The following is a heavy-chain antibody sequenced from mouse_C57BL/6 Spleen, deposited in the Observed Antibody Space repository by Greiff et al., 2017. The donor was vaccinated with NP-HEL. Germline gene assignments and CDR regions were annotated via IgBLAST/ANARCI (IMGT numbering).Heavy chain of an antibody. J-gene: IGHJ3*01. CDR1: GYSITSGYY. D-gene: IGHD1-1*01. V-gene: IGHV3-6*01. Sequence: VQLQQSGPGLVKPSQSLSLTCSVTGYSITSGYYWNWIRQFPGNKLEWMGYISYDGSNNYNPSLKNRISITRDTSKNQFFLKLNSVTTEDTATYYCARDLDYGSSFPWFAYWGQGTLVTVSA. CDR3: ARDLDYGSSFPWFAY. CDR2: ISYDGSN.